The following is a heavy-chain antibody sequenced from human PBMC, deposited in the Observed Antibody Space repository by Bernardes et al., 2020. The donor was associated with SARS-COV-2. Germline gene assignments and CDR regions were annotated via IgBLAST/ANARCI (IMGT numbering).Heavy chain of an antibody. Sequence: GESLKISCKASGYSFDNYWIGWVRHTPGRGLEWMGIIYPLGSDDRYSPSFQGHVTISADRSITTAYLQWSSLEASDTAIYYCVRHVDGYNPLDTWGQGTLVTVSS. V-gene: IGHV5-51*01. CDR3: VRHVDGYNPLDT. J-gene: IGHJ5*02. CDR1: GYSFDNYW. CDR2: IYPLGSDD. D-gene: IGHD6-25*01.